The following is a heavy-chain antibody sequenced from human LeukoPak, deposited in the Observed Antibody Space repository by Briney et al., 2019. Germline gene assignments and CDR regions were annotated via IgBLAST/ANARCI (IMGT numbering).Heavy chain of an antibody. D-gene: IGHD3-16*01. CDR3: ASGRHDFVH. Sequence: GGSLRLSCAASGFAFSTYSMTWVRQAPGKGLEWVANINLDGNEVHYVDSLKDRFTISRDNARNSLYLQMHSLRAEDTAVYYCASGRHDFVHWGHGTLVSVSS. V-gene: IGHV3-7*01. CDR2: INLDGNEV. CDR1: GFAFSTYS. J-gene: IGHJ4*01.